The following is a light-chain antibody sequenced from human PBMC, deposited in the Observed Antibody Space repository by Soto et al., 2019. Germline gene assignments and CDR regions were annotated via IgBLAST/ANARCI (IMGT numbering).Light chain of an antibody. Sequence: QSALTPPASVSASPGQSITISCTGGKNDIGSSDYVSWYQQHPGKAPKLIIYGVSNRPSGTSDRFSGSKSGNTASLTISALQSDDEADYYCSSSTRSNTLVFGRGPKATVL. CDR1: KNDIGSSDY. J-gene: IGLJ3*02. CDR2: GVS. CDR3: SSSTRSNTLV. V-gene: IGLV2-14*01.